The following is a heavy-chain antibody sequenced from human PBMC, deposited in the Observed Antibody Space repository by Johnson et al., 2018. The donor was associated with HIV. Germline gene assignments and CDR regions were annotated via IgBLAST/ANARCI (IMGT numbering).Heavy chain of an antibody. Sequence: EVQLVESGGGLVQPGGSLRLSCAASGFTFSNAWMSWVRQAPGKGLEWVGRVKSKTDGGTTDYTAPVKGRFTISRDDSKNTLYLQMNSLRADDTAVYYCAIIPPGGAGKGADAFDIWGQGTMVTVSS. V-gene: IGHV3-15*01. D-gene: IGHD1-26*01. J-gene: IGHJ3*02. CDR2: VKSKTDGGTT. CDR1: GFTFSNAW. CDR3: AIIPPGGAGKGADAFDI.